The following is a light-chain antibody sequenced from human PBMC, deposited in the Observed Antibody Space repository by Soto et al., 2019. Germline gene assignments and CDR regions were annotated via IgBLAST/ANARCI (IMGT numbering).Light chain of an antibody. CDR3: QSYDSGLSGSI. CDR1: SSNIGADYD. CDR2: GNS. J-gene: IGLJ2*01. V-gene: IGLV1-40*01. Sequence: QSVLTQPPSVSGAPGQRVTISCTGSSSNIGADYDVHWYQQLPGTAPKLLIYGNSNRPSGVPDRFSGSKSGTSASLAITGLQAEDEADYDCQSYDSGLSGSIFGGGTKVTVL.